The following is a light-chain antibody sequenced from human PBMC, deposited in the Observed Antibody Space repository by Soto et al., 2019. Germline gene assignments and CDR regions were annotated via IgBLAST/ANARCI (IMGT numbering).Light chain of an antibody. V-gene: IGKV1-5*03. CDR3: QQYKSYLFT. J-gene: IGKJ3*01. CDR1: QSISTW. CDR2: KAS. Sequence: DIQMTQSPSTLSASVGDRVTITCRASQSISTWLAWYQQKPGKAPKRLIYKASSLESGVPSRFSGSGSGTEFTLTISSLQPDDFATYYCQQYKSYLFTFGPGTKVDIK.